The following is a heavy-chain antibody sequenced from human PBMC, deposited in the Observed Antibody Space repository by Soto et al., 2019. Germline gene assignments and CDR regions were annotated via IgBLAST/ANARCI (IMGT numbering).Heavy chain of an antibody. CDR3: ASDIISTCCSNSFHP. CDR1: GFIFSSYA. Sequence: ELQLLESGGGLVQPGGSLRLSCAASGFIFSSYAMSWVRQAPGKGLEWVSAISGSGGSTYYADSVKGRFTIPRDNSPNTLYLQLNTLRAAHTPVYYCASDIISTCCSNSFHPCGQVTLFTLSS. D-gene: IGHD2-2*01. J-gene: IGHJ5*02. V-gene: IGHV3-23*01. CDR2: ISGSGGST.